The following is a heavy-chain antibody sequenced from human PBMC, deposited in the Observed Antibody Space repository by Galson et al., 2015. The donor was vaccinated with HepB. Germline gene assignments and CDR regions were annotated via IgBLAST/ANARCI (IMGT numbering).Heavy chain of an antibody. D-gene: IGHD3-22*01. CDR2: INAGNGNT. V-gene: IGHV1-3*01. CDR1: GYTFTSYA. J-gene: IGHJ4*02. Sequence: SVKVSCKASGYTFTSYAMHWVRQAPGQRLEWMGWINAGNGNTKYSQKFQGRVTITRDTSASTAYMELSSLRSEDTAVYYCARVGSRTVVVITFPTTFDYWGQGTLVTVSS. CDR3: ARVGSRTVVVITFPTTFDY.